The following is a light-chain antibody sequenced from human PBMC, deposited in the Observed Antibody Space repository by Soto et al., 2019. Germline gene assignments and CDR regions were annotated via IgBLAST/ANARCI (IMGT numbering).Light chain of an antibody. J-gene: IGLJ1*01. CDR2: EVT. CDR3: SSYTNINTRACV. V-gene: IGLV2-14*01. CDR1: IGDICSYNR. Sequence: QSVRTRPSSVSGSPGQSITISCTGTIGDICSYNRVSWYQQHPGKAPKLIIYEVTDRPSGVSNRFSGSKSGNTASLTISGLQAEDEDEYYCSSYTNINTRACVFGTGTKVTV.